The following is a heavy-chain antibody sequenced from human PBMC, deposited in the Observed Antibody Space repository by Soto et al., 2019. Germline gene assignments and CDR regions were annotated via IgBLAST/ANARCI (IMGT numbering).Heavy chain of an antibody. CDR3: ARGHITTVYYYYYYGMDV. J-gene: IGHJ6*02. CDR2: IIPIFGTA. V-gene: IGHV1-69*06. CDR1: GGTFSSYA. D-gene: IGHD1-20*01. Sequence: GASVKVSCKASGGTFSSYAISWVRQAPGQGLEWMGGIIPIFGTANYAQKFQGRVTITADKSTSTAYMELSSLRSEDTAVYYCARGHITTVYYYYYYGMDVWGQGTTVTVSS.